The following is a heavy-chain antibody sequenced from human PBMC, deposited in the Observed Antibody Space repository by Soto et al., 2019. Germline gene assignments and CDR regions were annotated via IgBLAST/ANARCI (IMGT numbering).Heavy chain of an antibody. J-gene: IGHJ4*02. CDR1: GYTFTSYA. D-gene: IGHD1-26*01. CDR3: ARLYSGSRLDY. V-gene: IGHV1-3*01. Sequence: GASVKVSCKASGYTFTSYAMHWVRQAPGQRLEWMGWINAGNGNTKYSQKFQGRVIMTRDTSTSTVYMELSTLRSDDTAVYYCARLYSGSRLDYWGQGNLVTVSS. CDR2: INAGNGNT.